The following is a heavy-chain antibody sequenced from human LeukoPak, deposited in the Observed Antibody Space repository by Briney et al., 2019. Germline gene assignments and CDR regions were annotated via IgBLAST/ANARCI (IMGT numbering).Heavy chain of an antibody. CDR2: IRSKAYGGTT. CDR1: GFSFSDHY. D-gene: IGHD3-3*01. J-gene: IGHJ4*02. CDR3: TRSGYYCDY. V-gene: IGHV3-49*04. Sequence: PGRSLRLSCTASGFSFSDHYLGWVRQAPGKGLEWLGFIRSKAYGGTTEYAATVKGRFTFSRDDSKSIAYLEMNNLDTDDTAVYYCTRSGYYCDYWGQGSLVTVSS.